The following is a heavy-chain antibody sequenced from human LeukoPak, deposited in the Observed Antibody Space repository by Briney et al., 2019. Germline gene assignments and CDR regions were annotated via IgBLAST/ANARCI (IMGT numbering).Heavy chain of an antibody. D-gene: IGHD6-19*01. Sequence: GGSLRLSCAASGFTFRSYGMNWVRQAPGKGLEWVSGIGGSGGRTYYADSVQGRFTISRDNSKNTVDLQMNSLRAEDTAIYYCAKGRIAVAHYYGMDVWGQGTTVTVSS. CDR3: AKGRIAVAHYYGMDV. J-gene: IGHJ6*02. CDR2: IGGSGGRT. CDR1: GFTFRSYG. V-gene: IGHV3-23*01.